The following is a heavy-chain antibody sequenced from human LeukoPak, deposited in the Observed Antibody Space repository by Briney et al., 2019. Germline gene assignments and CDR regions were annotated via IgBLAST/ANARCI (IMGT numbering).Heavy chain of an antibody. CDR1: GYSISSSNW. CDR2: IYHSGST. Sequence: PSETLSLTCAVSGYSISSSNWWGWIRQPPGKGLEWIGEIYHSGSTNYNPSLKSRVTISVDKSKNQFSLKLSSVTAADTAVYYCARVVFEFYYDSSGYFRAFDIWGQGTMVTVSS. V-gene: IGHV4-4*02. CDR3: ARVVFEFYYDSSGYFRAFDI. J-gene: IGHJ3*02. D-gene: IGHD3-22*01.